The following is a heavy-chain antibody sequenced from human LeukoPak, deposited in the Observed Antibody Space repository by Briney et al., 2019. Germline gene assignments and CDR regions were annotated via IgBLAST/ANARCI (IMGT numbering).Heavy chain of an antibody. CDR3: ARVRYSYFAV. V-gene: IGHV4-39*07. CDR1: GGSISTSNYY. D-gene: IGHD5-18*01. J-gene: IGHJ6*04. CDR2: VFYSGST. Sequence: SETLSLTCTVSGGSISTSNYYWGWVRQPPGKGLEWIGNVFYSGSTYYSPSLKSRVTISLDTSRNQFSLKLNSVTAADTAVYYCARVRYSYFAVWGKGTTVTVSS.